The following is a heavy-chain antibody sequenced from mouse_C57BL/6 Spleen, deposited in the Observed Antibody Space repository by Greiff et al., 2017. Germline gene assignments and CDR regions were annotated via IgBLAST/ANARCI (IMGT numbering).Heavy chain of an antibody. V-gene: IGHV1-9*01. J-gene: IGHJ1*03. CDR1: GYTFTGYW. CDR2: ILPGSGST. CDR3: ARRGGYFDV. Sequence: VQLQQSGAELMKPGASVKLSCKATGYTFTGYWIEWVKQRPGHGLEWIGEILPGSGSTNDNEKFKGKATFTADTSSNTAYMQISSLTTEDSAIYYCARRGGYFDVWGTGTTVTVSS.